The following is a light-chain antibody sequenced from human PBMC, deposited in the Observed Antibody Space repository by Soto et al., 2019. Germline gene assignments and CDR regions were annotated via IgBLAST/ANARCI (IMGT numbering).Light chain of an antibody. CDR2: DVS. V-gene: IGLV2-14*01. CDR3: SSYTSSSTLV. J-gene: IGLJ2*01. Sequence: QSVLTQPASASGSPGQSITISCTGTSSDVGGYNYVSWYQQHPAKAPKLMIYDVSNRPSGVSNRFSGSKSGNTASLTISGLQAEDEADYYCSSYTSSSTLVFGGGTKLTVL. CDR1: SSDVGGYNY.